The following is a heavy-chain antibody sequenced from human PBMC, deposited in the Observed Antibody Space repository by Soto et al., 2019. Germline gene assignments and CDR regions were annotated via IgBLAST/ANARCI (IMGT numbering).Heavy chain of an antibody. Sequence: LSLTCTVSGGSISSYYWSWIRQPPGKGLEWIGYIYYSGSTNYNPSLKSRVTISVDTSKNQFSLKLSSVTAADTAVYYCARVHGEPNYSCYVDVWGKATTRTVSS. D-gene: IGHD4-17*01. CDR3: ARVHGEPNYSCYVDV. J-gene: IGHJ6*03. V-gene: IGHV4-59*01. CDR2: IYYSGST. CDR1: GGSISSYY.